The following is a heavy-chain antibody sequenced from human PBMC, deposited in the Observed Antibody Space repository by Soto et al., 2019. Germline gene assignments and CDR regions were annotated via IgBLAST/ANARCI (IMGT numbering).Heavy chain of an antibody. CDR3: ARLDYYDSSGYADDY. Sequence: ASVKVSCKASGYTFTGYYMHWVRQAPGQGLEWMGWINPNSGGTNYAQKFQGWVTMTRDTSISTAYMEPSRLRSDDTAVYYCARLDYYDSSGYADDYWGQGTLVTVSS. D-gene: IGHD3-22*01. CDR1: GYTFTGYY. CDR2: INPNSGGT. V-gene: IGHV1-2*04. J-gene: IGHJ4*02.